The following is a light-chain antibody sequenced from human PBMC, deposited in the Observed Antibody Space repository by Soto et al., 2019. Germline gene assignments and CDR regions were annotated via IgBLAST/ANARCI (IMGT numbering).Light chain of an antibody. CDR2: GAS. J-gene: IGKJ1*01. Sequence: EIVMTQSPGTLSLSPEERATLSCRASQSINGNLAWYQQKPGQAPRLLIYGASTRATDIPARFSGSGSGTEFTLTISSLQSEDFAVYYCQQYYNWPPGTFGQGTKVEIK. CDR3: QQYYNWPPGT. V-gene: IGKV3-15*01. CDR1: QSINGN.